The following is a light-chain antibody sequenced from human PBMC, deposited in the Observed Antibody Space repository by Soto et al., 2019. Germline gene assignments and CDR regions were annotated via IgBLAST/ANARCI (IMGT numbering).Light chain of an antibody. J-gene: IGLJ1*01. CDR3: RSYTSGTTPPV. Sequence: QAPPTQAASVSGSPGQSIPIACTGTIGDVGGYIYVSWYQQHPGKAPKLMIYEVSYRPSGVSNRFSGSKSGNTASLTISGLQADDEADYYCRSYTSGTTPPVFGTGTKVTVL. CDR2: EVS. CDR1: IGDVGGYIY. V-gene: IGLV2-14*01.